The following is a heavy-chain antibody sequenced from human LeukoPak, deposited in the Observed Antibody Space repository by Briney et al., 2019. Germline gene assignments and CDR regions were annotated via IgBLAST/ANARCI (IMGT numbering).Heavy chain of an antibody. J-gene: IGHJ4*01. CDR2: ISSDSSYI. CDR3: VRGSYGAYDY. D-gene: IGHD4-17*01. CDR1: GFNFNTYT. V-gene: IGHV3-21*01. Sequence: GGSLRLSCAASGFNFNTYTMNWVRQAPGKGLEWVSSISSDSSYIYYADAVHGRFTVSRDNAKYSLYLQMNSLRAEDTAVYYCVRGSYGAYDYWGHGSLVTVSS.